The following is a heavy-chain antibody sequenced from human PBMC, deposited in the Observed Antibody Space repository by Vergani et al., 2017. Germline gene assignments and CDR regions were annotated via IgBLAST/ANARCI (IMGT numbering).Heavy chain of an antibody. Sequence: QVQLVQSGAEVKKPGSSVKVSCKASGGTFSSYAISWVRQAPGQGLEWMGGIIPIFGTANYAQKFQGRVTITADESTSKAYMELSSLRAEETAVYYCAREGRAIFGVVMGYYYYMDVWGKGTTVTVSS. J-gene: IGHJ6*03. CDR1: GGTFSSYA. V-gene: IGHV1-69*12. CDR2: IIPIFGTA. CDR3: AREGRAIFGVVMGYYYYMDV. D-gene: IGHD3-3*01.